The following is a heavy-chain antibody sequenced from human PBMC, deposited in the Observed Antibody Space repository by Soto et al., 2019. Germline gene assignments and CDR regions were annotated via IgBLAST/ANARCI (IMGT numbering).Heavy chain of an antibody. J-gene: IGHJ6*03. CDR1: GGSISSSSYY. V-gene: IGHV4-39*01. CDR2: IYYSGST. Sequence: SETLSLTCTVSGGSISSSSYYWGWIRQPPGKGLEWIGSIYYSGSTYYNPSLKSRVTISVDTSKNQFSLKLSSVTAADTAVYYCARHYSSSWSYYYYMDVWGKGTTVTVSS. CDR3: ARHYSSSWSYYYYMDV. D-gene: IGHD6-13*01.